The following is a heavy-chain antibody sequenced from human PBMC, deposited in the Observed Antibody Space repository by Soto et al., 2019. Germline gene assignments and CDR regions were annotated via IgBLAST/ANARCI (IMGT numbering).Heavy chain of an antibody. CDR2: IYYSGST. V-gene: IGHV4-31*03. Sequence: SETLSLTCTVSGGSISSGGYYWSWIRQHPGKGLEWIGYIYYSGSTYYNPSLKSRVTISVDTSKNQFSLKLSSVTAADTAVYYCARDRLRLPRVLPEPYLNDYWGQGTLVTVSS. J-gene: IGHJ4*02. D-gene: IGHD3-16*01. CDR3: ARDRLRLPRVLPEPYLNDY. CDR1: GGSISSGGYY.